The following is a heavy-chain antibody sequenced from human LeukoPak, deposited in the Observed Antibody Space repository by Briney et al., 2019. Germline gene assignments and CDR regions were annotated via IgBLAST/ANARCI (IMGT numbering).Heavy chain of an antibody. CDR1: GYTFTGYY. CDR2: INPNSGGR. J-gene: IGHJ5*01. D-gene: IGHD3-3*01. CDR3: ARSGLSITIFGLVILQGWFDP. Sequence: GASVKVCCKASGYTFTGYYMRWGRQAPGQGLGWMGWINPNSGGRNYAQKFQGRVTMTRDTSISTAYMEQSRLRSDDTAVYYCARSGLSITIFGLVILQGWFDPWGQGTLVTVSS. V-gene: IGHV1-2*02.